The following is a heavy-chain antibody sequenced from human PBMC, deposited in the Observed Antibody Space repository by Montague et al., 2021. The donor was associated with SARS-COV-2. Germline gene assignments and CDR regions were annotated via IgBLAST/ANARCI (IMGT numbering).Heavy chain of an antibody. D-gene: IGHD3-10*01. CDR2: IYYSGST. CDR1: GGSISSYY. CDR3: ARVGSVSYSLYYYYGMDV. Sequence: SETLSLTCTVSGGSISSYYWSWIRQPPGKGLEWIGYIYYSGSTNYNPSLKSRVTISVDTSKNQFSLKLSSVTAADTAVYYCARVGSVSYSLYYYYGMDVWGQGTTVTVSS. V-gene: IGHV4-59*08. J-gene: IGHJ6*02.